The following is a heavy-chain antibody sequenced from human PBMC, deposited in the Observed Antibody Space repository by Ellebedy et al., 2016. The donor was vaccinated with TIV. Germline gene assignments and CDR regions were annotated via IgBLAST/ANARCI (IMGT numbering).Heavy chain of an antibody. CDR2: IDPSDSDT. V-gene: IGHV5-10-1*01. Sequence: GESLKISCKGSGYIFTNYWINWVRQMPGKGLEWMGRIDPSDSDTNYSPSFQGHVTMSADKAISTAYLQWGSLKASDTAIYYCATRDFGDCDSWGQGNLVTVSS. CDR1: GYIFTNYW. CDR3: ATRDFGDCDS. J-gene: IGHJ4*02. D-gene: IGHD4-17*01.